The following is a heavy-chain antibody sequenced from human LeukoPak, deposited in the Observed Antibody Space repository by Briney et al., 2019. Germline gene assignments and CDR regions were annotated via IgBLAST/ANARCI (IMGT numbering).Heavy chain of an antibody. CDR1: GFTFSNYA. V-gene: IGHV3-23*01. J-gene: IGHJ6*02. CDR3: ARDEYQMVGSYYYYGMDL. D-gene: IGHD6-13*01. CDR2: ISGSGGST. Sequence: PGGSLRLSCAASGFTFSNYAMSWVRQAPGKGLGWVSAISGSGGSTYYADSVRGRFTISRDNAKNSLYLQMNSLRAEDTAVYYCARDEYQMVGSYYYYGMDLWGQGTTVTVSS.